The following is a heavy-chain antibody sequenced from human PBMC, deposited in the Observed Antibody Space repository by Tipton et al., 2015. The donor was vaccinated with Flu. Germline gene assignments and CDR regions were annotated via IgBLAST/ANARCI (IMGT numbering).Heavy chain of an antibody. CDR3: AVEGYGGSMSFFDY. Sequence: QLVQSGAEVKKPGESLKISCKASGYIFASYWIGWVRQLPGKGLEWMGITYPADSDTRYSPSFQGQVTISADKSISTAYLQWSSLKASDTAMYSCAVEGYGGSMSFFDYWGQGTLVTVSS. CDR2: TYPADSDT. CDR1: GYIFASYW. D-gene: IGHD4-23*01. V-gene: IGHV5-51*01. J-gene: IGHJ4*02.